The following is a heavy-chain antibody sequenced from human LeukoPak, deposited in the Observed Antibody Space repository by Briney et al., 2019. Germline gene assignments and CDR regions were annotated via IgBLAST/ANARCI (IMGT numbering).Heavy chain of an antibody. CDR3: ARDSTDALAAAGHRMDY. CDR2: IIPIFGTA. D-gene: IGHD6-13*01. V-gene: IGHV1-69*05. Sequence: SVKVSRKASGGTFSSYAISWVRQTPGQGREWMGGIIPIFGTANYAQKFQGRVTTTTDDSTSTAYMELSSLRSEDTAVYYCARDSTDALAAAGHRMDYWGQGTLVTVSS. J-gene: IGHJ4*02. CDR1: GGTFSSYA.